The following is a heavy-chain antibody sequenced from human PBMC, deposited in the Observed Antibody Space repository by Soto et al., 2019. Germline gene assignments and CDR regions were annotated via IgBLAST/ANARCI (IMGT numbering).Heavy chain of an antibody. V-gene: IGHV5-10-1*01. D-gene: IGHD1-26*01. CDR3: ACQIYGSDTRPNFQYYFDT. J-gene: IGHJ5*02. CDR2: IDPSDSQT. Sequence: RYLCTRAHQTQGKGLEWMGRIDPSDSQTYYSPSFRGHVTISATKSITTVFLQWSSLRASDTAMYYCACQIYGSDTRPNFQYYFDTRGQGTL. CDR1: RYL.